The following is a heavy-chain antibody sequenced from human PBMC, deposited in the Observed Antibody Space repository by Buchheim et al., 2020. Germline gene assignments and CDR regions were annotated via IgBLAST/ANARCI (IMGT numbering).Heavy chain of an antibody. V-gene: IGHV1-69*13. J-gene: IGHJ6*02. Sequence: QVQLVQSGAEVKKPGASVKVSCKASGYTFTSYGISWVRQAPGQGLEWMGGIIPIFGTANYAQKFQGRVTITEDESTRHAYMELSSLRSEDTAVYYCAVPSRAHIVVVTYYYGMDVWGQGTT. CDR2: IIPIFGTA. CDR1: GYTFTSYG. D-gene: IGHD2-21*02. CDR3: AVPSRAHIVVVTYYYGMDV.